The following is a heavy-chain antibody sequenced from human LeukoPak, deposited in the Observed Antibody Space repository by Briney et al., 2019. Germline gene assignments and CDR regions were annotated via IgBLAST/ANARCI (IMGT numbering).Heavy chain of an antibody. J-gene: IGHJ4*02. D-gene: IGHD3-10*01. CDR3: ARKLGELDF. Sequence: GGSLRLSCAASGFTFSSYGMHWVRQAPGKGLEWVAVISYDGSNKYYADSVKGRFTISRDNAKNSLYLQMNSLRAEDTALYYCARKLGELDFWGQGTLVSVSS. CDR1: GFTFSSYG. V-gene: IGHV3-30*03. CDR2: ISYDGSNK.